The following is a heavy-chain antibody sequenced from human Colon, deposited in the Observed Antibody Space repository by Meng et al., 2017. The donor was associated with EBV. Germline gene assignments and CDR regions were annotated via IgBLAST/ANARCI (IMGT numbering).Heavy chain of an antibody. CDR2: IDDSGST. D-gene: IGHD1-26*01. Sequence: VQLQESGPGLVKPWGSFVLTCGVSGVSISSNIRWTWVRQPPGKRLEWIGDIDDSGSTNYNPSLNSRISISLDKSKNHFSLKVNSVTAADTAVYYCARGKQDAWELLAYWGQGALVTVSS. J-gene: IGHJ4*02. V-gene: IGHV4-4*02. CDR3: ARGKQDAWELLAY. CDR1: GVSISSNIR.